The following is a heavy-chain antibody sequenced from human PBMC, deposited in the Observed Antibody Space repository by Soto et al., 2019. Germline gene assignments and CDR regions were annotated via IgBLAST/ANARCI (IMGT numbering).Heavy chain of an antibody. CDR1: GDSMNPYY. J-gene: IGHJ4*02. CDR3: ARAWAVPGSHWGD. Sequence: QVQLQESGPGLVKPSETLSLTCTVSGDSMNPYYWSWIRQPPGKGLEWIGYIYFSGSTNFNPSLKSRVTLSLDTSKRQFFLKLTSVTAADTAGYYCARAWAVPGSHWGDWGRGTLVTVSS. D-gene: IGHD3-16*01. V-gene: IGHV4-59*01. CDR2: IYFSGST.